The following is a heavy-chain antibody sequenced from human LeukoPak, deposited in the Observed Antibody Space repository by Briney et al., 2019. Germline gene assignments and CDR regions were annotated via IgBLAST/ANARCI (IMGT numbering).Heavy chain of an antibody. CDR3: AGDFWSGYYFRD. J-gene: IGHJ4*02. CDR1: GYSISSGYY. D-gene: IGHD3-3*01. Sequence: SETLSLTCSFSGYSISSGYYWGWIRQPPGQGLEWIGNIYHSGSTYYNPSLKSRVTISVDTSKNQFSLKLSSVTAADTAVYYCAGDFWSGYYFRDWGQRTLVTVSS. V-gene: IGHV4-38-2*02. CDR2: IYHSGST.